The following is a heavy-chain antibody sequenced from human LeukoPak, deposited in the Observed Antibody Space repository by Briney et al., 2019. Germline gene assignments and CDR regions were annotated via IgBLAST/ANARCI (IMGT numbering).Heavy chain of an antibody. Sequence: GASVKVSCKASGYTFTSYYMHWVRQAPGQGREWMGIINPSGGSTSYAQKFQGRVTMTRDTSTSTVYMELSSLRSEDTAVYYCARDLRGYSYYYGMDVWGQGTTVTVSS. D-gene: IGHD5-12*01. J-gene: IGHJ6*02. CDR1: GYTFTSYY. V-gene: IGHV1-46*01. CDR3: ARDLRGYSYYYGMDV. CDR2: INPSGGST.